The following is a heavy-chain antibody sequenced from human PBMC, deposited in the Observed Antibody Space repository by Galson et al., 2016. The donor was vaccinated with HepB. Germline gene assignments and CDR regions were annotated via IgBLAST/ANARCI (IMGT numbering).Heavy chain of an antibody. V-gene: IGHV1-46*01. CDR1: GYTFTSHY. J-gene: IGHJ6*02. CDR3: ARVQYYYDTTRRVYYYYGMDV. CDR2: INPSGGST. Sequence: SVKVSCKASGYTFTSHYMHWVRQAPGQGLEWMGIINPSGGSTSYAQKFQGRVTMTRDTSTSTVYMELSSLRSEDTAVYYWARVQYYYDTTRRVYYYYGMDVWGQGTTVTVSS. D-gene: IGHD3-22*01.